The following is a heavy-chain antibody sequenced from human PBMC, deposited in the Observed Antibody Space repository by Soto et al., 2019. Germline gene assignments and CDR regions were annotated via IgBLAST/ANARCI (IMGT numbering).Heavy chain of an antibody. CDR1: GVSISSGDYY. CDR2: IYYSGST. J-gene: IGHJ6*02. Sequence: SETLSLTCTVSGVSISSGDYYWSWIRQPPGKGLEWIGYIYYSGSTYYNPSLKSRVTISVDTSKNQFSLKLSSVTAADTAMYYCARDNILGILYGGMDVWGQGTTVTVSS. D-gene: IGHD3-3*01. CDR3: ARDNILGILYGGMDV. V-gene: IGHV4-30-4*01.